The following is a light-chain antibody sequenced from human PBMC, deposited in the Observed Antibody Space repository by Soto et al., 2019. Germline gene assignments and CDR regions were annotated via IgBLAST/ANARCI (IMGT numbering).Light chain of an antibody. CDR1: QSISTDH. CDR3: QQRSNWPQIT. J-gene: IGKJ5*01. Sequence: TGGTQSRSTLSWAPGERGTLSCLARQSISTDHLAWYQQKPGQAPRLLIYGASTRAAGIPDRFSGSGSGTDFTLTIRRLEPEDFAVYYCQQRSNWPQITFGKGTRREIK. CDR2: GAS. V-gene: IGKV3D-20*02.